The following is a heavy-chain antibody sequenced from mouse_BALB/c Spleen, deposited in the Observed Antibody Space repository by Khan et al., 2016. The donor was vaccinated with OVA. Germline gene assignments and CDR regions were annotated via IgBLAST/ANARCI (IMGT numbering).Heavy chain of an antibody. V-gene: IGHV1-7*01. J-gene: IGHJ3*01. CDR1: GYTFTSYW. D-gene: IGHD1-1*01. CDR2: INPSTGYT. Sequence: QVQLQQSGAELAKPGASVKMSCKASGYTFTSYWMHWVKQRPGQGLEWIGYINPSTGYTEYNQRFKDKATLTVDKSSSTAYMQLSSLTSEESAVYYCANHGSSSAWLTYWGQGTLVTVSA. CDR3: ANHGSSSAWLTY.